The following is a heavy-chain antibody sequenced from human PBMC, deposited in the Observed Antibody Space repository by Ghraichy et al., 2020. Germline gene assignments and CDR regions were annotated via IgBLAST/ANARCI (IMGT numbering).Heavy chain of an antibody. CDR3: ARVGTRYYYYGMDV. J-gene: IGHJ6*02. CDR1: GFTVSSNY. D-gene: IGHD1-7*01. Sequence: ESLNISCAASGFTVSSNYMSWVRQAPGKGLEWVSVIYSGGSTYYADSVKGRFTISRDNSKNTLYLQMNSLRAEDTAVYYCARVGTRYYYYGMDVWGQGTTVTVSS. V-gene: IGHV3-53*01. CDR2: IYSGGST.